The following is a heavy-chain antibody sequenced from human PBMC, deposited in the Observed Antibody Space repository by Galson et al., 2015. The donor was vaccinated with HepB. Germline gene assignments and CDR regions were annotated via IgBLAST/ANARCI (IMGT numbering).Heavy chain of an antibody. V-gene: IGHV3-7*05. CDR3: ASIPAVDYDILTGYYKD. Sequence: SLRLSCAASGFTFSSYSMNWVRQAPGKGLEWVANIKQDGSEKYYVDSVKGRFTISRDNAKNSLYLQMNSLRAEDTAVYYCASIPAVDYDILTGYYKDWGQGTLVTVSS. CDR1: GFTFSSYS. CDR2: IKQDGSEK. J-gene: IGHJ4*02. D-gene: IGHD3-9*01.